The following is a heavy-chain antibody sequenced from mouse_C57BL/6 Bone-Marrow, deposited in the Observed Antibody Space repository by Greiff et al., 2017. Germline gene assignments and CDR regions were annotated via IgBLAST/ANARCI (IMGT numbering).Heavy chain of an antibody. CDR1: GFNIKNTY. D-gene: IGHD2-12*01. J-gene: IGHJ3*01. CDR2: IDPANGTT. V-gene: IGHV14-3*01. Sequence: VQLQQSVAELVRPGASVKLSCTASGFNIKNTYMHWVKQRPEQSLEWIGRIDPANGTTKYAPKFQGKATITADTSSNPAYLQLNSLTSEDTAIYYCAAYYSAPAGFAYWGQGTLVTVSA. CDR3: AAYYSAPAGFAY.